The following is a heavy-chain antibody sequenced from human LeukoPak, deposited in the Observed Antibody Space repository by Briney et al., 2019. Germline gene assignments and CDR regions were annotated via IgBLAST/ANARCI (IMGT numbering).Heavy chain of an antibody. J-gene: IGHJ4*02. CDR2: INHSGST. CDR1: GGSFSGYY. D-gene: IGHD5-24*01. CDR3: ALGRCLQNY. Sequence: PSETLSLTCAVYGGSFSGYYWSWIRQPPGEGLEWIGEINHSGSTNYNPSLKSRVTISVDTSKNQFSLKLSSVTAADTAVYYCALGRCLQNYWGQGTLVTVSS. V-gene: IGHV4-34*01.